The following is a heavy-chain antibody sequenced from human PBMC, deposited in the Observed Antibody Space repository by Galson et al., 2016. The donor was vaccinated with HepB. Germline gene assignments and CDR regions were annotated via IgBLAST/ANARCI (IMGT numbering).Heavy chain of an antibody. V-gene: IGHV3-48*02. Sequence: SLRLSCAASGFSFSSYSMNWVRQAPGKGLEWVSYITDSSSIIYYADSVKGRFTISRDSAKNSLYLQMNSLRDEDTAVYYCTRSYGQRLANDAFDIWGQGTLVSVSS. CDR3: TRSYGQRLANDAFDI. CDR1: GFSFSSYS. CDR2: ITDSSSII. D-gene: IGHD6-19*01. J-gene: IGHJ3*02.